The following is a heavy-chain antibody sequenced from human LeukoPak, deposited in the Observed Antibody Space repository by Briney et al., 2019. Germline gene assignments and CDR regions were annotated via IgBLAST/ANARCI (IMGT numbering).Heavy chain of an antibody. CDR2: VYYSGTT. D-gene: IGHD3-10*01. CDR3: ARESRYYGSGSYYIL. J-gene: IGHJ4*02. CDR1: GGSVNGAY. V-gene: IGHV4-59*02. Sequence: SETLSLTCTVSGGSVNGAYWSWIRQPPGKGLEWIGYVYYSGTTNYDPSFKGRVTISVDTSKNQFSLKLSFVTAADTAVYYCARESRYYGSGSYYILWGQGTLVTVPS.